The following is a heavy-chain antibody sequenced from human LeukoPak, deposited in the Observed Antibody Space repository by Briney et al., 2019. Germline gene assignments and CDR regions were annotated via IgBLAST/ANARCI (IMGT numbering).Heavy chain of an antibody. D-gene: IGHD2-2*01. V-gene: IGHV1-2*02. CDR3: ARDLGYCGSTSCSHDY. CDR1: GYTFTSYG. J-gene: IGHJ4*02. CDR2: INPNSGGT. Sequence: ASVKVSCKASGYTFTSYGISWVRQAPGQGLEWMGWINPNSGGTNYAQKFQGRVTMTRDTSISTAYMELSRLRSDDTAVYYCARDLGYCGSTSCSHDYWGQGTLVTVSS.